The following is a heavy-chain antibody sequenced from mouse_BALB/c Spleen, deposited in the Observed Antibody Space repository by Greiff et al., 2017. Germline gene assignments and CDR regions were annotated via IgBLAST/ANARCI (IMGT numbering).Heavy chain of an antibody. CDR1: GFTFTDYY. CDR3: ARDGVPAMDY. V-gene: IGHV7-3*02. J-gene: IGHJ4*01. D-gene: IGHD5-1*01. CDR2: IRNKANGYTT. Sequence: EVKLLESGGGLVQPGGSLRLSCATSGFTFTDYYMSWVRQPPGKALEWLGFIRNKANGYTTEYSASVKGRFTISRDNSQSILYLQMNTLRAEDSATYYCARDGVPAMDYWGQGTSVTVSS.